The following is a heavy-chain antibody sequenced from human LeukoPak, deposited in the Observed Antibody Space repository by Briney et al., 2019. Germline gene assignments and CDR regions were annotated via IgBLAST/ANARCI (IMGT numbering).Heavy chain of an antibody. D-gene: IGHD4-17*01. CDR2: ITSGSSYI. V-gene: IGHV3-21*01. J-gene: IGHJ4*02. Sequence: GGSLRLSCAASGFTFSSYNMNWVRQAPGQGLEWVSSITSGSSYIYYADSVKGRFTISRDNAKNSLYLQMNSLRAEDTAVYYCAREADYGDYDYWGQGTLVTVSS. CDR3: AREADYGDYDY. CDR1: GFTFSSYN.